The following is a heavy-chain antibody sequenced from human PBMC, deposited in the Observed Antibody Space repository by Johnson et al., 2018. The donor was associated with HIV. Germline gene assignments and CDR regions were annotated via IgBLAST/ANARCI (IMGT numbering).Heavy chain of an antibody. D-gene: IGHD4-23*01. J-gene: IGHJ3*02. CDR2: ISWNSGSI. CDR1: GFTFDDYA. V-gene: IGHV3-9*01. Sequence: VQLVESGGGLVQPGRSLRLSCAASGFTFDDYAMHWVRQAPGKGLAWVSGISWNSGSIGYADTVKGRFTISRDNAKNSLYLQMNSLRAEDTALYYCAKDVSRTTVVTFDAFDIWGQGTMVTVSS. CDR3: AKDVSRTTVVTFDAFDI.